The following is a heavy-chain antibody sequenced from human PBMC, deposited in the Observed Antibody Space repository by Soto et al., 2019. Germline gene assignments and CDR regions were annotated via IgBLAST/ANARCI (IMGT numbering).Heavy chain of an antibody. CDR1: DASFRSSSFY. D-gene: IGHD5-12*01. Sequence: SEPLSLTCTVSDASFRSSSFYGGGIRQPPTWGLEWIGSIFKSESAYYTPSLNGRVTISVDTSKSQIFLKLSSVTAADTAMYYWARHVEWLAVDPWGQGILVTVSS. CDR3: ARHVEWLAVDP. J-gene: IGHJ5*02. V-gene: IGHV4-39*01. CDR2: IFKSESA.